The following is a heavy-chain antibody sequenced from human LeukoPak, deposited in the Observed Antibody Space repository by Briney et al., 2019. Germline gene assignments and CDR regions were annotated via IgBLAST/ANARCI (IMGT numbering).Heavy chain of an antibody. Sequence: GRSLRLSCAASGFTFSSYGMHWVRQAPGKGLEWVAVISYDGSNKYYADSVKGRFTISRDNSKNTLFLQMNSLRTEDTAVYYCAKGVAAADPLFDYWGQGTLVTVPS. CDR2: ISYDGSNK. J-gene: IGHJ4*02. D-gene: IGHD6-13*01. CDR3: AKGVAAADPLFDY. CDR1: GFTFSSYG. V-gene: IGHV3-30*18.